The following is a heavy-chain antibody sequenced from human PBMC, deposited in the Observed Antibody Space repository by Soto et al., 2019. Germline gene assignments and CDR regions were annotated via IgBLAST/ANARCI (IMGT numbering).Heavy chain of an antibody. V-gene: IGHV5-51*01. CDR1: GNSFTSYW. CDR2: FYPGDSNI. D-gene: IGHD6-19*01. CDR3: AASGSGQYYFDF. J-gene: IGHJ4*02. Sequence: PGESLKISCKGSGNSFTSYWIGWVRQMPGKGLEWMGIFYPGDSNIRYSPSFQGQVTISADKSISTAYLQWSSLKASDTALYYCAASGSGQYYFDFRGQGTLVTVSS.